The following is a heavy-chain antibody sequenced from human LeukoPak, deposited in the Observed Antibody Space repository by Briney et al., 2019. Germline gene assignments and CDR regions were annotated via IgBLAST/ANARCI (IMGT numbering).Heavy chain of an antibody. V-gene: IGHV1-2*02. J-gene: IGHJ5*02. CDR2: INPNSGGT. CDR3: ARGQQHSVWFDP. Sequence: ASVKVSCKASGYTFSTYVIIWVRQAPGQGLEWMGWINPNSGGTNYAQKFQGRVTMTRDTSISTAYMELSRLRSDDTAVYYCARGQQHSVWFDPWGQGTLVTVSS. D-gene: IGHD6-13*01. CDR1: GYTFSTYV.